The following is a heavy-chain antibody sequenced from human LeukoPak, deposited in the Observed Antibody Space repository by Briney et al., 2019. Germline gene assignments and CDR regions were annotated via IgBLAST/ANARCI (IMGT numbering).Heavy chain of an antibody. D-gene: IGHD6-6*01. CDR2: IKQDGSEK. J-gene: IGHJ4*02. V-gene: IGHV3-7*03. Sequence: GGSLRLSCAASEFTFSSYWMSWVRQAPGKGLEWVANIKQDGSEKYYVDSVKGRFTISRDNAKNSLYLQMNSLRAEDTAVYYCARKLGELDYWGQGTLVTVSS. CDR1: EFTFSSYW. CDR3: ARKLGELDY.